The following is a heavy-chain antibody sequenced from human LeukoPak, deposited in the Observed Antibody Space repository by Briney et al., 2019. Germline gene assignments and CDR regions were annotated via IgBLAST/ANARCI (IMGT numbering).Heavy chain of an antibody. V-gene: IGHV3-11*01. Sequence: GGSLRLSCVASGFSFSDYYMNWFRQAPGKGLEWLSFISGSGHNILYTDSVKGRFTVSRDKVQKTVFLQMNSLRADDTAVYYCARDLFSFYYDSSGYCDYWGQGTRVTVSS. CDR1: GFSFSDYY. J-gene: IGHJ4*02. D-gene: IGHD3-22*01. CDR3: ARDLFSFYYDSSGYCDY. CDR2: ISGSGHNI.